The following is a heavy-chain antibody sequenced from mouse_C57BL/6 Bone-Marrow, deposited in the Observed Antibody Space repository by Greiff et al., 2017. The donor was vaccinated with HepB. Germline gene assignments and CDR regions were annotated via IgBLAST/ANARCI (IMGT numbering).Heavy chain of an antibody. CDR1: GYTFTDYN. Sequence: EVKLMESGPELVKPGATVKMSCKASGYTFTDYNMHWVKQSHGKSLEWIGYINPNNGGTSSNQKFKGKATLTVNKSSSTAYMELRSLTSEDSAVYYCAREGDRDYFDYWGQGTTLTVSS. J-gene: IGHJ2*01. V-gene: IGHV1-22*01. D-gene: IGHD2-13*01. CDR2: INPNNGGT. CDR3: AREGDRDYFDY.